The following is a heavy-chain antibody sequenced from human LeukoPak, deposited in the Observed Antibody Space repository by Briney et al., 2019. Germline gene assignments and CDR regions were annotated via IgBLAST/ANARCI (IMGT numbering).Heavy chain of an antibody. CDR1: GFTFSSYS. CDR3: ARAAPRVTRYYYDSSGPTDY. V-gene: IGHV3-21*01. J-gene: IGHJ4*02. Sequence: KPGGSLSLSCAASGFTFSSYSMTWVRQAPGKGLEWVSSISSSSSYIYYADSVKGRFTISRDNAKNSLYLQMNSLRAEDTAVYYCARAAPRVTRYYYDSSGPTDYWGQGTLVTVSS. CDR2: ISSSSSYI. D-gene: IGHD3-22*01.